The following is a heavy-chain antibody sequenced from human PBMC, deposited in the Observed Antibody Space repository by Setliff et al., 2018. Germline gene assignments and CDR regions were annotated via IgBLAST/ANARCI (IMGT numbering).Heavy chain of an antibody. CDR2: IYHSGST. Sequence: WWGWVRQPPGKGLEWIGEIYHSGSTNYNPSLKSRVTISVDKSKNQFSLKLSSVTAADTAVYYCARDWGSSGWYFDYWGQGTLVTVSS. J-gene: IGHJ4*02. D-gene: IGHD6-19*01. CDR3: ARDWGSSGWYFDY. V-gene: IGHV4-4*02. CDR1: W.